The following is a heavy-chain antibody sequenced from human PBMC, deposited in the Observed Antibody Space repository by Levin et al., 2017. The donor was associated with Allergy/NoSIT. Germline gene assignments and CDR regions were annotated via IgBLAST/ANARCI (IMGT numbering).Heavy chain of an antibody. V-gene: IGHV3-48*01. CDR1: GFTFSTYT. J-gene: IGHJ5*02. Sequence: GGSLRLSCVASGFTFSTYTMNWVRQAPGKGLEWVSHISTSGTTIYYADSVKGRFTISRDNAKNSLYLQMNRLRAEDTAVYYCGRESWFDPWGQGTLVTVSS. CDR2: ISTSGTTI. CDR3: GRESWFDP.